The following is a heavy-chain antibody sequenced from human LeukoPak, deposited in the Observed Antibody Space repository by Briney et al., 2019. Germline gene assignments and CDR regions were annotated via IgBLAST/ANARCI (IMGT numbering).Heavy chain of an antibody. V-gene: IGHV3-20*04. D-gene: IGHD6-19*01. CDR3: ARDGTDSSGPIFDY. Sequence: GGSLTLSCPASGFTLNDYYMSWIRQAPGKGLEWVSGISWNSGSIGYADSVKGRFTISRDNAKNSLYLQMNSLRADDTAGYYCARDGTDSSGPIFDYWGQGTLVTVSS. CDR1: GFTLNDYY. J-gene: IGHJ4*02. CDR2: ISWNSGSI.